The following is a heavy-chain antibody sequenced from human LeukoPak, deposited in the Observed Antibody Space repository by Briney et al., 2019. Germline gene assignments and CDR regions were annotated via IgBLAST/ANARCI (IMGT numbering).Heavy chain of an antibody. J-gene: IGHJ4*02. CDR3: ARPPQADPFDY. CDR1: GFIVSDYW. D-gene: IGHD1-1*01. CDR2: INPDGSDK. Sequence: GPSLRLARAGAGFIVSDYWLSSASQAPREWLECVTNINPDGSDKTNVDSSKSHFTIFRDNAMNLLFPEVNSLRGEDTAVYYCARPPQADPFDYWGQGTLVTVSS. V-gene: IGHV3-7*01.